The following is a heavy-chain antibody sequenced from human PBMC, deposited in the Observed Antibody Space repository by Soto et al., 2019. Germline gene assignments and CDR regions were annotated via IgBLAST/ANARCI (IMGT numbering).Heavy chain of an antibody. CDR2: INWNSGSI. CDR3: VKDESINWYSGHFRH. V-gene: IGHV3-9*01. Sequence: LRLSCAASEFTVDEYAMHWVRQVPGKGLEWVSGINWNSGSIGYGDSVKGRFAISRDNAKNSLHLQMNSLSAEDTAFYYCVKDESINWYSGHFRHWGQGTLVTVSS. D-gene: IGHD6-13*01. J-gene: IGHJ1*01. CDR1: EFTVDEYA.